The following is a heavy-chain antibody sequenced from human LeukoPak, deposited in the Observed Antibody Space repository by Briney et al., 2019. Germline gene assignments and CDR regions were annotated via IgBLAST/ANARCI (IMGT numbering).Heavy chain of an antibody. D-gene: IGHD1-26*01. CDR1: GFTFDDYT. V-gene: IGHV3-43*01. CDR3: AKDGGSGATRPIDF. J-gene: IGHJ4*02. Sequence: PGGSLRLSCAASGFTFDDYTMHWVRQAPGKGLEWVSLISWDDVSTYYADSVKGRFTISRDNSKNSLYLQLNSLRTEDTAFYYCAKDGGSGATRPIDFWGQGTLVTVSS. CDR2: ISWDDVST.